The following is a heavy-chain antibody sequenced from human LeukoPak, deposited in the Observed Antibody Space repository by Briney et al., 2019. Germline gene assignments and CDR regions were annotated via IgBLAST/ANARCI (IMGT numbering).Heavy chain of an antibody. CDR3: AKKWVDC. J-gene: IGHJ4*02. Sequence: PGGSLRLSCAASGFTFSNYAMNWVRQSPGKGLEWVSSISESGDTTHYADSVKGRFTISRDNAQNTLYLQMNTLRAEDTALYYRAKKWVDCWGQGTLVTVSS. CDR2: ISESGDTT. D-gene: IGHD1-26*01. V-gene: IGHV3-23*01. CDR1: GFTFSNYA.